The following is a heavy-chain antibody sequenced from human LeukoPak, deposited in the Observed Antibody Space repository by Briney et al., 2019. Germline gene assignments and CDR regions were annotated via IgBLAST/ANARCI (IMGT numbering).Heavy chain of an antibody. CDR2: ISSNGGST. CDR3: ARDFCSSTSCYTRMELPDY. Sequence: GGSLRLSCAASGFTFSSYAMHWVRQAPGKGLEYASAISSNGGSTYYANSVKGRFTISRDSSKNTLYLQMGSLRAEDMAVYYCARDFCSSTSCYTRMELPDYWGQGTLVTVSS. CDR1: GFTFSSYA. D-gene: IGHD2-2*02. J-gene: IGHJ4*02. V-gene: IGHV3-64*01.